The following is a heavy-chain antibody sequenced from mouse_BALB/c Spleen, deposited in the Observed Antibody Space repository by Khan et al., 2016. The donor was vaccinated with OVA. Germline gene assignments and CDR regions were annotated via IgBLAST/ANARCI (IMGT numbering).Heavy chain of an antibody. CDR3: TRLAYYNDSEGFAY. V-gene: IGHV5-6*01. J-gene: IGHJ3*01. Sequence: EVELVESGGDLVKPGGSLKLSCAASGFTFSTYGMSWVRQTPDKRLEWVATVSPGGGYTYYPDSVKGRFTISRDKAKNTLYLQLSGLKSEDTAMFYCTRLAYYNDSEGFAYWGQGTLVTVSA. CDR1: GFTFSTYG. D-gene: IGHD1-1*01. CDR2: VSPGGGYT.